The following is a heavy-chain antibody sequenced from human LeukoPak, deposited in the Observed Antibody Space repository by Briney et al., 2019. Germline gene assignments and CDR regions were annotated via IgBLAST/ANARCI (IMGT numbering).Heavy chain of an antibody. Sequence: GGSLRLSCAATGFTFSRSWMNWVRQAPGIGLGWVANIKKDGSEENYVESVKGRFTISRDNAKNSLYLQMNSLRAEDTAVYYFAREAVFCSGGDCYFWYDPWGQGTLVTVSS. CDR1: GFTFSRSW. J-gene: IGHJ5*02. CDR3: AREAVFCSGGDCYFWYDP. V-gene: IGHV3-7*05. D-gene: IGHD2-21*02. CDR2: IKKDGSEE.